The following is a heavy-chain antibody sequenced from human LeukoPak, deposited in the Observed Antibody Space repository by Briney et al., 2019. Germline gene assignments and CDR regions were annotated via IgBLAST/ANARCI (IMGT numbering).Heavy chain of an antibody. D-gene: IGHD3-10*01. J-gene: IGHJ5*02. CDR3: ARVRGYGSGKNWFDP. CDR1: GYTFTGYY. CDR2: INPNSGGT. V-gene: IGHV1-2*02. Sequence: ASVKVSRKASGYTFTGYYTHWVRQAPGQGLEWMGWINPNSGGTNYAQKFQGRATMTRDTSISTAYMELSRLRSDDTAVYYCARVRGYGSGKNWFDPWGQGTLVTVSS.